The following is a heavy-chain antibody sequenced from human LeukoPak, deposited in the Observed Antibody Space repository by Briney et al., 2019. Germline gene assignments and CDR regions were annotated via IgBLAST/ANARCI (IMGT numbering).Heavy chain of an antibody. CDR3: ARSADRSGYFREITLYYFDY. V-gene: IGHV3-11*01. CDR2: ISNRGSTI. D-gene: IGHD3-22*01. Sequence: GGSLRLSCAASGFTFSDFYMTWIRQVPGKGVEWVSYISNRGSTIHYADSVRGRFTIPRDNAKKSLYLQMNSLRAEDTAVYYCARSADRSGYFREITLYYFDYWGQGTLVTVSS. CDR1: GFTFSDFY. J-gene: IGHJ4*02.